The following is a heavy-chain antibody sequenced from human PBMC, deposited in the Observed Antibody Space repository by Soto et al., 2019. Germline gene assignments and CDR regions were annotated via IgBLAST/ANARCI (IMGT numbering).Heavy chain of an antibody. D-gene: IGHD2-2*01. CDR2: ISGSVGST. CDR3: VTNRAPAGNYGLDV. Sequence: VCLRLSSAACSFPLSSYAMSWVRQAPGKGPEWVSTISGSVGSTYYADSVKGRFTISRDNSKNTLNLQMNSLRAEDTAVYYCVTNRAPAGNYGLDVWGQGTTVTVSS. CDR1: SFPLSSYA. J-gene: IGHJ6*02. V-gene: IGHV3-23*01.